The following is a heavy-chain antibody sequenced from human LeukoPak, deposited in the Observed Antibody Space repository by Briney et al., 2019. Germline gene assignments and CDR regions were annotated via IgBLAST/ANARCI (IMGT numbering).Heavy chain of an antibody. J-gene: IGHJ4*02. V-gene: IGHV4-34*01. CDR2: IIPDGDT. Sequence: PSETLSLTCAVYGGSFGGFYWSWIRQSPVKGLEWIGEIIPDGDTTYNPSLESRVTISADKSKNQFSLKLSSVTAAGTAVYYCARGAITGFDYWGQGTLVTVSS. D-gene: IGHD2-8*02. CDR1: GGSFGGFY. CDR3: ARGAITGFDY.